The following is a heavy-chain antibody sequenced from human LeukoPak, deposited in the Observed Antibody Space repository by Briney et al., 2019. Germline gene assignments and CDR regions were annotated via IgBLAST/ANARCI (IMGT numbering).Heavy chain of an antibody. V-gene: IGHV3-23*01. CDR2: ISESGGET. CDR1: GFIFNNYA. Sequence: PGGSLRLSCAASGFIFNNYAMSWVHQAPGKGLEWVSAISESGGETYHADSVKGRFTISRDTSKSTLYLQLNSLRAEDTAIYYCAKGIDSTGYYPFDYWGQGTLVTVSS. J-gene: IGHJ4*02. D-gene: IGHD3-22*01. CDR3: AKGIDSTGYYPFDY.